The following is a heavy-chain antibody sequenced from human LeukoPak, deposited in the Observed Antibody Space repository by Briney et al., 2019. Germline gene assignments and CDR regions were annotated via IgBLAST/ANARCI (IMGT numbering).Heavy chain of an antibody. D-gene: IGHD3-10*01. CDR1: GYSFTSYW. CDR3: ARHTYYYGSGSYKFDY. Sequence: GESLKISCKGSGYSFTSYWIGWVRQMPGKGLEWMGIIYPGDSDTRYSPSFQGQVTISADKSISTAYLQWSSLKASDTAMYYCARHTYYYGSGSYKFDYWGQGTLVTVSS. J-gene: IGHJ4*02. CDR2: IYPGDSDT. V-gene: IGHV5-51*01.